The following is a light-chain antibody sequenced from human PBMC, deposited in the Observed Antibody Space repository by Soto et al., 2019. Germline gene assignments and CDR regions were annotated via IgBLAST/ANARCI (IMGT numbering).Light chain of an antibody. V-gene: IGKV1-39*01. CDR2: SSS. Sequence: DIQLTQSPSSLSASVGDRVTITCRASQSISNFLNWYQQRPGQAPKLLISSSSNVQSGVPSRFSGRGSGTDFTLTISGLQPEDAASYCCQQSYNTPRTFGQGTKVDNK. J-gene: IGKJ1*01. CDR3: QQSYNTPRT. CDR1: QSISNF.